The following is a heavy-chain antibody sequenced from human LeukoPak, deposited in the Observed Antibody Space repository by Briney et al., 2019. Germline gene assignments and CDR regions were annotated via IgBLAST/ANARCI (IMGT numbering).Heavy chain of an antibody. V-gene: IGHV1-2*02. CDR2: INPNSGGT. D-gene: IGHD4-23*01. CDR3: ARSLRKHYGGPLGY. Sequence: ASVKVSCKASGYTFTGYYMHWVRQAPGQGLEWMGWINPNSGGTNYAQSFQGRVTMTRDTSISTAYMELSRLRSDDTAVYYCARSLRKHYGGPLGYWGQGTLVTVSS. J-gene: IGHJ4*02. CDR1: GYTFTGYY.